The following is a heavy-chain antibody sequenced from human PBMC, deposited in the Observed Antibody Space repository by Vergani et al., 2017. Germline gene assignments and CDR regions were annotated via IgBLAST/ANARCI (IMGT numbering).Heavy chain of an antibody. J-gene: IGHJ4*02. CDR2: ISGSGGST. Sequence: EVQLLESGGGLVQPGGSLRLSCAASGFTFSSYAMSWVRQAPGKGLEWVSAISGSGGSTNYADTVKGRFTISRDNSKSTLYLQMNSLGVEDTAVYYCAKEISGTYLAGFDYWGQGTLVTVSS. CDR3: AKEISGTYLAGFDY. CDR1: GFTFSSYA. V-gene: IGHV3-23*01. D-gene: IGHD1-26*01.